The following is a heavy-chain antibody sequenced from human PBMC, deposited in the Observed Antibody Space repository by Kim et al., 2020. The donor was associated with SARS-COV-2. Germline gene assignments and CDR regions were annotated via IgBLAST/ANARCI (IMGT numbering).Heavy chain of an antibody. Sequence: GGSLRLSCAASGFTFSSYAISWVRQAPGKGLEWVSAISGSGGSTYYADSVKGRFTISRDNSKNTLYLQMNSLRAEDTAVYYCAKDYDIWGRFNDAFDIWGQGTMVTVSS. V-gene: IGHV3-23*01. CDR2: ISGSGGST. J-gene: IGHJ3*02. CDR3: AKDYDIWGRFNDAFDI. D-gene: IGHD3-9*01. CDR1: GFTFSSYA.